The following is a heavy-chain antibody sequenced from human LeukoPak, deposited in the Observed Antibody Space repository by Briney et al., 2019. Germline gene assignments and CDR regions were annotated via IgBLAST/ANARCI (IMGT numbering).Heavy chain of an antibody. D-gene: IGHD6-19*01. Sequence: GGSLRLSCAASGFTVSNNYMNWVRQAPGKGLEWVSVIYSGGSTYYADSVKGRFTISRDNSKNTLYLQMNSLRAEDTAVYYCARGLKYSSGRYYFDYWGQGTLVIVSS. J-gene: IGHJ4*02. V-gene: IGHV3-53*01. CDR2: IYSGGST. CDR1: GFTVSNNY. CDR3: ARGLKYSSGRYYFDY.